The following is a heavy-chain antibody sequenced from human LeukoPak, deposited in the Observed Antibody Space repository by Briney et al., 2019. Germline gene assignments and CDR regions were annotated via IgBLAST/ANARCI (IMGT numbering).Heavy chain of an antibody. V-gene: IGHV1-8*01. CDR1: GYTFTSYD. J-gene: IGHJ4*02. Sequence: ASVKVSCKASGYTFTSYDINWVRQATGQGLEWMGWMNPNSGNTGYAQKFQGRVTMTRNTSISTAYMELSSLRSEDTAVYYCAKDRPLITMVRGVLFDYWGQGTLVTVSS. D-gene: IGHD3-10*01. CDR2: MNPNSGNT. CDR3: AKDRPLITMVRGVLFDY.